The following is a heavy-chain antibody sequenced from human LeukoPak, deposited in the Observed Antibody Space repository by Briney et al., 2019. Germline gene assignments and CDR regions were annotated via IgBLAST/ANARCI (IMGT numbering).Heavy chain of an antibody. CDR3: AIAGPADITWFDP. Sequence: ASVKVSCKASGGTFSRYTINWVRQAPGQGLEWMGRSIPIVGIANYAQKFQGRVAITVDKSTTTAYMELSSLRSEDTAVYFCAIAGPADITWFDPWGQGTLVTVSS. D-gene: IGHD2-2*01. CDR2: SIPIVGIA. V-gene: IGHV1-69*02. J-gene: IGHJ5*02. CDR1: GGTFSRYT.